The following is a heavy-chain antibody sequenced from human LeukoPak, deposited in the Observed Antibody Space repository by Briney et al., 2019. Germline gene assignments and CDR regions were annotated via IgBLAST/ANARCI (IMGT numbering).Heavy chain of an antibody. D-gene: IGHD1-14*01. CDR1: GYSFTSYW. CDR2: IYPRDSDT. V-gene: IGHV5-51*01. J-gene: IGHJ3*02. Sequence: GESLKISCKGSGYSFTSYWVAWVRQMPGKGLEWMGIIYPRDSDTRYSPSFQGQVTTSADKSINTAYLQWSGLKASDTAVYYCARHVTTASAARGFDIWGQGTMVTVSS. CDR3: ARHVTTASAARGFDI.